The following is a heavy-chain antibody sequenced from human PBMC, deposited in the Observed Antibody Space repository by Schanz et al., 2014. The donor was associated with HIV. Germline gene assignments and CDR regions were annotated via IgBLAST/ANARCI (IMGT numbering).Heavy chain of an antibody. D-gene: IGHD6-6*01. CDR1: GFTFSSYG. CDR2: VWYDGSKR. CDR3: ANTEFPYSSSSDYYYGMDV. J-gene: IGHJ6*02. V-gene: IGHV3-33*08. Sequence: VQLLESGGGLVQPGGSLRLSCAASGFTFSSYGMYWVRQAPGKGLEWVAVVWYDGSKRYYADSVKGRFTISRDNSKKTLYLQMNSLRAEDTAVYYCANTEFPYSSSSDYYYGMDVWGQGTLVTVSS.